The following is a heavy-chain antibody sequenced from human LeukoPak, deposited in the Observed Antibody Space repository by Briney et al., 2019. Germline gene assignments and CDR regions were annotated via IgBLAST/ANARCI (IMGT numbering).Heavy chain of an antibody. J-gene: IGHJ4*02. CDR2: IYHSGST. CDR1: GGSISSGGYY. D-gene: IGHD6-13*01. V-gene: IGHV4-30-2*01. CDR3: ARNSAGGKVI. Sequence: SQTLSLTCTVSGGSISSGGYYWSWIRQPPGKGLEWIGYIYHSGSTYYNPSLKSRVTISVDTSKNQFSLKLSSVTAADTAVYYCARNSAGGKVIWGQGTLVTVSS.